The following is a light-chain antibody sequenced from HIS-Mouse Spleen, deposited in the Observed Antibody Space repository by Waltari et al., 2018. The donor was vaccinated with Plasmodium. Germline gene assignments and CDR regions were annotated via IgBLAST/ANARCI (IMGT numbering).Light chain of an antibody. J-gene: IGLJ2*01. Sequence: QSALTQPPSASGSPGQSVTISCTGTSSDVGGYNYVSWYQQHPGKAPKLMIYWGSKGPSGVPDRSSGSKSGNTASLTVAGLQAEDEADCYCSSYAGSNNLVFGGGTKLTVL. V-gene: IGLV2-8*01. CDR2: WGS. CDR1: SSDVGGYNY. CDR3: SSYAGSNNLV.